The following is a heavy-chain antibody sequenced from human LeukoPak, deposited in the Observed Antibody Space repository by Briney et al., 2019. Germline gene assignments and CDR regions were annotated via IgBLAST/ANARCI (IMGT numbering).Heavy chain of an antibody. CDR3: AREGYDFWSGYYIPEVLGGDY. CDR2: ISAYNGNT. Sequence: GASVKVSCKASGYTFTSYGISWVRQAPGQGLEWMGWISAYNGNTNYAQKLQGRVTMTTDISTSTAYIELRSLRSDDTAVYYCAREGYDFWSGYYIPEVLGGDYWGQGTLVTVSS. CDR1: GYTFTSYG. D-gene: IGHD3-3*01. V-gene: IGHV1-18*01. J-gene: IGHJ4*02.